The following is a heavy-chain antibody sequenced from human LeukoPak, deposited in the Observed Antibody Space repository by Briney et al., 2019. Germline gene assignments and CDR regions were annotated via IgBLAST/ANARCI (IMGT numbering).Heavy chain of an antibody. Sequence: SETLSLTCAVYGGSFSGYYWSWIRQPPGKGLEWIGENNHSGSTNYNPSLKSRVTISVDTSKNQFSLKLSSVTAADTAVYYCARGSGWAPFNYWGQGTLVTVSS. CDR1: GGSFSGYY. CDR3: ARGSGWAPFNY. J-gene: IGHJ4*02. V-gene: IGHV4-34*01. D-gene: IGHD6-19*01. CDR2: NNHSGST.